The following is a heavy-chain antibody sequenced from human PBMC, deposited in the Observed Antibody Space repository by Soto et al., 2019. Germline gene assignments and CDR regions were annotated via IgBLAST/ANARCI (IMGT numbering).Heavy chain of an antibody. CDR3: ARVKLELMRDASDI. CDR1: GYTFTASS. Sequence: GXSVKVSCKASGYTFTASSLHWVRQAPGQRLEWMGWINPNNGVTNYAQKFQGRVAMTRDTSISTAYMELSRLTSDDTAVYYCARVKLELMRDASDILGQGTMLTVSS. J-gene: IGHJ3*02. V-gene: IGHV1-2*02. D-gene: IGHD1-7*01. CDR2: INPNNGVT.